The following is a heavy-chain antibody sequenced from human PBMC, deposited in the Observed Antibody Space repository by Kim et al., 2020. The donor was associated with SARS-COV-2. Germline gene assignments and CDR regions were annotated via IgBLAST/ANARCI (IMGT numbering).Heavy chain of an antibody. CDR2: ISPSGSA. CDR1: GGPITNDY. CDR3: ARGDALSACTSLAVPFQ. V-gene: IGHV4-4*07. J-gene: IGHJ1*01. D-gene: IGHD2-2*01. Sequence: SETLSLTCTVSGGPITNDYWSWIRQPAGKGLEWIGRISPSGSANYNPSFKSRVSVSVDSSTNKISLKMTSVTAADTAVHYCARGDALSACTSLAVPFQ.